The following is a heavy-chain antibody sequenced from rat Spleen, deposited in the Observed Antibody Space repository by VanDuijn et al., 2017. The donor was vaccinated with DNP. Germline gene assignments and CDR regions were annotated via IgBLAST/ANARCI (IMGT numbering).Heavy chain of an antibody. Sequence: EVKLVESGGGLVQPGRSLTLSCAASGFNFNDYWMGWVRQAPGKGLEWIGDINKDSSTVNYSPSLKDRFTVSRDNAHNTLYLQMTKLASEDTAIYYCSKGPNYGEFSDYLDYWGQGVMVTVSS. J-gene: IGHJ2*01. CDR2: INKDSSTV. V-gene: IGHV4-2*01. CDR3: SKGPNYGEFSDYLDY. D-gene: IGHD1-11*01. CDR1: GFNFNDYW.